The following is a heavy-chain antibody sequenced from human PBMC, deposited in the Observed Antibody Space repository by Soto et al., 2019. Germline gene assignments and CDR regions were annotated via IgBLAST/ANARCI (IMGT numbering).Heavy chain of an antibody. D-gene: IGHD2-15*01. CDR2: IHSDGSST. J-gene: IGHJ6*03. CDR1: GFTFSSYW. Sequence: GGSLRLSCAASGFTFSSYWMHWVRQAPGKGLVWVSRIHSDGSSTSYADSVKGRFTISRDNSKNTLYLQINSLRAEDTAVYYCAKSDSTTRWYYYYMDVWGTGTTVTVSS. V-gene: IGHV3-74*01. CDR3: AKSDSTTRWYYYYMDV.